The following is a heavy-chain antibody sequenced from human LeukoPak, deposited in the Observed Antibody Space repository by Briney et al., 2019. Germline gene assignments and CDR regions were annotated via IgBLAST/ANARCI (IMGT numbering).Heavy chain of an antibody. D-gene: IGHD3-3*01. V-gene: IGHV3-23*01. CDR1: GFTFSSYA. CDR2: ISGSGGST. Sequence: GGSLRLSCAASGFTFSSYAMSWVRQAPGKGLEWVSAISGSGGSTYYADSVKGRFTISRGNSKNTLYLQMNSLRAEDTAVYYCAKVYYDFWSGYWGPVGYWGQGTLVTVSS. J-gene: IGHJ4*02. CDR3: AKVYYDFWSGYWGPVGY.